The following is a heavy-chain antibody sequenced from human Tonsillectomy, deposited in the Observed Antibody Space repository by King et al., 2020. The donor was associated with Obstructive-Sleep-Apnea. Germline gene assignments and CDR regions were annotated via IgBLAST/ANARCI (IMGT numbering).Heavy chain of an antibody. CDR2: INPSGGST. CDR3: ARGRGSCHGMDV. D-gene: IGHD2-2*01. Sequence: HAQLVQSGAEVKEPGASVKVSCKASGYSFTTYYMYWVRQAPGQGLEWMGIINPSGGSTSYAQTFQGRVTMTRDTSTSTVYMDLSSLRSEDTAVYYCARGRGSCHGMDVWGQGTTVTVSS. J-gene: IGHJ6*02. CDR1: GYSFTTYY. V-gene: IGHV1-46*03.